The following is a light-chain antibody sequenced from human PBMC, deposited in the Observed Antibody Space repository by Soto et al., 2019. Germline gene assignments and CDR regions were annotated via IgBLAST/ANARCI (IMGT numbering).Light chain of an antibody. Sequence: AVQITTSPLSLSASVEDRVHIVCRATQDIRNDLGWYQQKPGSAPKLLIYAASNLQTGVPSRFSGSGSGTDFTLTISGLQPEDFATYYCLQDYNYPRTFGQGTKVDIK. CDR1: QDIRND. V-gene: IGKV1-6*02. J-gene: IGKJ1*01. CDR2: AAS. CDR3: LQDYNYPRT.